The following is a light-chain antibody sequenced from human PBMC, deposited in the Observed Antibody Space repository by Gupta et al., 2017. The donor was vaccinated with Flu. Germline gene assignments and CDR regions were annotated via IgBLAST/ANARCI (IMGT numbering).Light chain of an antibody. CDR3: QQNDSNPPYT. Sequence: DIQMTQSPSSLSASVGDRVTITCRASQSISSYLNWYQQKPGKAPKLLIYAASSWQSGVPSRFSGSGYGKDVTLTISSRQQEDFATYYCQQNDSNPPYTFGQGTKMEIK. CDR1: QSISSY. V-gene: IGKV1-39*01. J-gene: IGKJ2*01. CDR2: AAS.